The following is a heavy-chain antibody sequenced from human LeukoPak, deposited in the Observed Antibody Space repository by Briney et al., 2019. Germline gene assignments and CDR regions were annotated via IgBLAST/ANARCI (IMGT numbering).Heavy chain of an antibody. CDR3: AGGTTNTKGAFDM. CDR1: GYTFTNYY. Sequence: ASVKVSCKASGYTFTNYYIHWVRQAPGQGLEWMGIIDPSGSSTSYAQKFQGRVTMTRDTSTSTVYMELSSLRSEDTAVYYCAGGTTNTKGAFDMWGQGTMVTVSS. CDR2: IDPSGSST. V-gene: IGHV1-46*01. J-gene: IGHJ3*02. D-gene: IGHD2-8*01.